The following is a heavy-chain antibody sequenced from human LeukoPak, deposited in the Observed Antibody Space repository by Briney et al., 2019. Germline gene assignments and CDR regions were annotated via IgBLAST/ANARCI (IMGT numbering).Heavy chain of an antibody. V-gene: IGHV3-23*01. D-gene: IGHD3-9*01. CDR1: GFTFSDFW. CDR3: AKGALTGYYTDYFDY. CDR2: ISGSGGST. J-gene: IGHJ4*02. Sequence: GGSLRLSCPGSGFTFSDFWMTWVRQAPGKGLEWVSAISGSGGSTYYAGSVQGRFTISRDNSKNTLYLQMNSLRAEDTALYYCAKGALTGYYTDYFDYWGQGTLVTVSS.